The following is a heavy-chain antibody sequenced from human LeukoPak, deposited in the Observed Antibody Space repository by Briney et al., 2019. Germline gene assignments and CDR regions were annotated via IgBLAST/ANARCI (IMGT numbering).Heavy chain of an antibody. V-gene: IGHV3-74*01. J-gene: IGHJ4*02. CDR1: GFTFSSYW. Sequence: GGSLRLSCAASGFTFSSYWTHWVRQAPGKGLVWVSRINSDGSSTSYADSVKGRFTISRDNAKNTLYLQMNSLRAEDTAVYYCARVGYYYDSSGYYGLEFDYWGQGTLVTVSS. CDR2: INSDGSST. D-gene: IGHD3-22*01. CDR3: ARVGYYYDSSGYYGLEFDY.